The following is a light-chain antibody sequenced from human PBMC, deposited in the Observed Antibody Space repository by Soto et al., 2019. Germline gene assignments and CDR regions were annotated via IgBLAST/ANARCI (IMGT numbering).Light chain of an antibody. V-gene: IGKV1-5*03. CDR2: KAS. J-gene: IGKJ1*01. CDR1: QSVSNW. CDR3: QQYVNYPWT. Sequence: DIQMTQSPSSLSASVGDRVIITCRASQSVSNWLAWYQQKPGKAPNLLIDKASSLKSGVPSRFSGSGSGTEFTLTISNLQPDDFATYYCQQYVNYPWTFGPGTKVDIK.